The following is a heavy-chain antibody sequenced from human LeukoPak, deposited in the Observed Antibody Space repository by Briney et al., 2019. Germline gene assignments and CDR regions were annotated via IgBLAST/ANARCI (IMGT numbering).Heavy chain of an antibody. J-gene: IGHJ3*02. V-gene: IGHV3-48*02. Sequence: GGSLRLSCAASGFTFSSYAMNWVRQAPGKGLEWVSYISSSSTIIYNADSVKGRFTISRDNAKNSLFLQMNSLRDEDTAVYYCARDVPYYYDSSGYKDIWGQGTMVTVSS. CDR2: ISSSSTII. D-gene: IGHD3-22*01. CDR1: GFTFSSYA. CDR3: ARDVPYYYDSSGYKDI.